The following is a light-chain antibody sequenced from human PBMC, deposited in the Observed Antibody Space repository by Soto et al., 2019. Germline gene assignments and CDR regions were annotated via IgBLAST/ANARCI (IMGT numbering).Light chain of an antibody. Sequence: GPSRDVGRYNFVSWYQQHPGKVPKVMIYEVTKRPSGVSNRFSGSKSGNTAFLTISGLQAEDEADYYCCSDAGSGVYVFGTGTKVTVL. V-gene: IGLV2-23*02. CDR3: CSDAGSGVYV. CDR2: EVT. CDR1: SRDVGRYNF. J-gene: IGLJ1*01.